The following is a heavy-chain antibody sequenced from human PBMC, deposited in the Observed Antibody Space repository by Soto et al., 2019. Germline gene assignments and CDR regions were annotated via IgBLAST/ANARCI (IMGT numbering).Heavy chain of an antibody. J-gene: IGHJ5*02. CDR1: GGTFSGYY. CDR3: AGHRRYCSCTSRYSRPRIHNPFDP. V-gene: IGHV4-34*08. D-gene: IGHD2-2*01. Sequence: SETLSLSCAVSGGTFSGYYWIWFRQPPGKGLEWIGEINHSGSTNYNPSLKSRVTISVDTSKNQFSLKLSSVTAADTAVYYCAGHRRYCSCTSRYSRPRIHNPFDPWGQGPLGT. CDR2: INHSGST.